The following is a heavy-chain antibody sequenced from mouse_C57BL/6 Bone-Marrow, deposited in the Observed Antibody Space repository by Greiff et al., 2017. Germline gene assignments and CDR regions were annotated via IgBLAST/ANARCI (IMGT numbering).Heavy chain of an antibody. D-gene: IGHD1-1*01. CDR1: GYTFTSYW. V-gene: IGHV1-50*01. Sequence: QVQLQQSGAELVKPGASVKLSCKASGYTFTSYWMQWVKQRPGQGLEWIGEIDPSDSYTNYNQKFKGKATLTVDTSSSTAYMRLSSLTSEDSAVYYCAREAFITTVVAPIWYAMDYWGQGTSVTVSS. CDR3: AREAFITTVVAPIWYAMDY. J-gene: IGHJ4*01. CDR2: IDPSDSYT.